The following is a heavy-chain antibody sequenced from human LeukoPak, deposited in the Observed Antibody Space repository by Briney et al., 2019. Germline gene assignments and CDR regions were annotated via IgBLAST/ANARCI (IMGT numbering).Heavy chain of an antibody. CDR1: GFTFSSYW. CDR2: MKQDGSEK. V-gene: IGHV3-7*04. CDR3: ARVTWTTAFDI. Sequence: GGSLRLSCAASGFTFSSYWMSWVRQAPGKGLEWVAIMKQDGSEKYYVDSVKGRFTISRDSAKNSLYLQMNSLRAEDTAVYYCARVTWTTAFDIWGQGTMVTVSS. J-gene: IGHJ3*02. D-gene: IGHD3-16*01.